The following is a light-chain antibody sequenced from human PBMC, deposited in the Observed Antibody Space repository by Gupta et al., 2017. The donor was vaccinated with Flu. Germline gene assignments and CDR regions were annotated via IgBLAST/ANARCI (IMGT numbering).Light chain of an antibody. CDR2: EGR. Sequence: TIACRRTSSDVGGYNYGGWDQQNRGKAHKLMIHEGRKRAEGVPDRFAGSKSGNTASLTIAGREGEDEASYYGGSDARSTPVVFGGGTRLTVL. CDR3: GSDARSTPVV. J-gene: IGLJ2*01. V-gene: IGLV2-11*01. CDR1: SSDVGGYNY.